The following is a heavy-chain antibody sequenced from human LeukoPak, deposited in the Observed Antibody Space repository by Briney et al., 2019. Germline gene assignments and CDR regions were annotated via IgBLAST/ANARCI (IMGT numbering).Heavy chain of an antibody. CDR2: INPNSGGT. Sequence: GASVKVSCKASGGTFSSYAISWVRQAPGQGLEWMGWINPNSGGTNYAQKFQGRVTMTRDTSISTAYMELSRLRSDDTAVYYCARGLVVPAAIRFDYWGQGTLVTVSS. CDR3: ARGLVVPAAIRFDY. J-gene: IGHJ4*02. CDR1: GGTFSSYA. D-gene: IGHD2-2*01. V-gene: IGHV1-2*02.